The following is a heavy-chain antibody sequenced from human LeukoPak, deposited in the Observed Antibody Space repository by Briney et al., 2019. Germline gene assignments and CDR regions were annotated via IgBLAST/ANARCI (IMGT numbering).Heavy chain of an antibody. CDR3: AREKGDTMVRGVIIESRWFDP. CDR2: IIPIFGTA. CDR1: GGTFSSYA. D-gene: IGHD3-10*01. V-gene: IGHV1-69*13. J-gene: IGHJ5*02. Sequence: ASVKVSCKASGGTFSSYAISWVRQAPGQGLEWMGGIIPIFGTANYAQKLQGRVTITADESTSTAYMELSSLRSEDTAVYYCAREKGDTMVRGVIIESRWFDPWGQGTLVTVSS.